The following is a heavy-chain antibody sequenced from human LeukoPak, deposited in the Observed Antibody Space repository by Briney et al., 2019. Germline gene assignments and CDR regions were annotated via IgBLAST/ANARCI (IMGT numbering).Heavy chain of an antibody. Sequence: GASVKVSCKASGYTFTGYYMHWVRQAPGQGLEWMGWINPNSGGTNYAQKFQGRVTMTRDTSISTAYMELSRLRSDDTAVYYCARPPYSSGPLLGYWGQGTLVTVSS. D-gene: IGHD6-19*01. V-gene: IGHV1-2*02. J-gene: IGHJ4*02. CDR2: INPNSGGT. CDR3: ARPPYSSGPLLGY. CDR1: GYTFTGYY.